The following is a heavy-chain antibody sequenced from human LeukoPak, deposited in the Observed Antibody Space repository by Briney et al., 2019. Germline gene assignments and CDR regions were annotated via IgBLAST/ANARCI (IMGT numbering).Heavy chain of an antibody. CDR1: GGSISSGSYY. Sequence: PSETLSLTCTVSGGSISSGSYYWGWIRQPAGKGLEWIGRIYTSGSTNYNPSLQSRVTISVDTSKNQFSLKLNSVTAADTAVYYCARGTMIRVDPWGQGTLVTVSS. CDR3: ARGTMIRVDP. D-gene: IGHD3-10*01. CDR2: IYTSGST. V-gene: IGHV4-61*02. J-gene: IGHJ5*02.